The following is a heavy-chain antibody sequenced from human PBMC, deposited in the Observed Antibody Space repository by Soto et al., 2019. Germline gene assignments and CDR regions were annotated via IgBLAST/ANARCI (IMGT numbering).Heavy chain of an antibody. J-gene: IGHJ4*02. Sequence: QVQLVESGGGLVKPGGCLRLSCAASGFTFSDYYMSWIRQAPGKGLEWVSYISSSGSDTNYADSVKGRFTVSRDNAKNSLYLQMNSLSAEDPAVYYCPTSFRGYCGYLGYWGQGTLVTVSS. V-gene: IGHV3-11*05. D-gene: IGHD5-12*01. CDR3: PTSFRGYCGYLGY. CDR1: GFTFSDYY. CDR2: ISSSGSDT.